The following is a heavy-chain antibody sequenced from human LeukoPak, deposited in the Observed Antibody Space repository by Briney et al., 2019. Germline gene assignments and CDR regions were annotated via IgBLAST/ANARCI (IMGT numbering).Heavy chain of an antibody. CDR1: GGSFSGYY. V-gene: IGHV4-34*01. CDR3: ARGVGATPEY. D-gene: IGHD1-26*01. CDR2: INHSGST. J-gene: IGHJ4*02. Sequence: SETLSLTCAVYGGSFSGYYWSWIRQSPGKGLEEIGQINHSGSTKYNPSLKSRVTISIDTSKNQFSLKLSSVTAADTAVYYCARGVGATPEYWGQGTLVTVSS.